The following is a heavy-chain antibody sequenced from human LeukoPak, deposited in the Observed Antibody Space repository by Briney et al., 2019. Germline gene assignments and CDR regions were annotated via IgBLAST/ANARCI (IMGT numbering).Heavy chain of an antibody. Sequence: GGSLRLSRAAPGFTFSSYAMSWVRQAPGKGLEWVSAISGSGGSTYYADSVKGRFTISRDNSKNTLYLQMNSLRAEDTAVYYCAKGGGSYYYDSSGLWGQGTLVTVSS. CDR1: GFTFSSYA. V-gene: IGHV3-23*01. CDR3: AKGGGSYYYDSSGL. J-gene: IGHJ4*02. CDR2: ISGSGGST. D-gene: IGHD3-22*01.